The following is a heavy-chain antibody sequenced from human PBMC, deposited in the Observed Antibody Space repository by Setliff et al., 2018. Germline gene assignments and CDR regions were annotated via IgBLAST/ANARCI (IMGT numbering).Heavy chain of an antibody. CDR3: ARERGDIVSTTSYYYYMDV. V-gene: IGHV1-69*05. Sequence: SVKVSCKASRGTFSSYGITWVRQAPGQGLEWMGGIIPIFGTTDYAQKFQGRVTITTDESTSTAYMEMSSLRCEDTAVYYCARERGDIVSTTSYYYYMDVWGKGTTVTVSS. CDR2: IIPIFGTT. CDR1: RGTFSSYG. D-gene: IGHD5-12*01. J-gene: IGHJ6*03.